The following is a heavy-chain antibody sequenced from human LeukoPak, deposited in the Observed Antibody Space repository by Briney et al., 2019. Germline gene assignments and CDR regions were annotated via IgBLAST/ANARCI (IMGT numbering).Heavy chain of an antibody. CDR2: IYHSGST. V-gene: IGHV4-38-2*01. Sequence: SETLSLTCAVSGYSISSGYYWGWIRQPPGKGLDWTGSIYHSGSTYYNPSLKSRVTISVDTSKNQFSLKLSSVTAADTAVYYCARIYGDGYNPSYWGQGTLVTVSS. CDR1: GYSISSGYY. CDR3: ARIYGDGYNPSY. D-gene: IGHD5-24*01. J-gene: IGHJ4*02.